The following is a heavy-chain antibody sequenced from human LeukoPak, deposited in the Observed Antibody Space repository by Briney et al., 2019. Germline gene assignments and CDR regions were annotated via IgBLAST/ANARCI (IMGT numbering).Heavy chain of an antibody. CDR3: AREVSYYDAFDI. Sequence: SETLSLTCTVSGGSISSYYWSWIRQPPGKGLEWIGYIYYSGSTNYNPSLKSRVTISVDTSKNQFSLKLSSVTAADTAVYYCAREVSYYDAFDIWGQGTMVTVSS. CDR2: IYYSGST. D-gene: IGHD3-22*01. V-gene: IGHV4-59*01. CDR1: GGSISSYY. J-gene: IGHJ3*02.